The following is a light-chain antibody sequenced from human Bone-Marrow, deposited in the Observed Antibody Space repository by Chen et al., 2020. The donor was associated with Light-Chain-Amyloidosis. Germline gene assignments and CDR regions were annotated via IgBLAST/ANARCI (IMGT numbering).Light chain of an antibody. CDR1: NIGSTS. CDR2: DDS. CDR3: QVWDRSSDRPV. V-gene: IGLV3-21*02. Sequence: SYVLTQPSSLSVAPGQPATLACGGNNIGSTSVHWYQQTPGPAPLLVVYDDSDRPSVIPERLSGSNSGNTATLTISRVEAGDEADYYCQVWDRSSDRPVFGGGTKLTVL. J-gene: IGLJ3*02.